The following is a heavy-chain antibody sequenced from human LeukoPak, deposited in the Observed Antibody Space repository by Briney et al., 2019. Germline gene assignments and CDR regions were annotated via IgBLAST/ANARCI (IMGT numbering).Heavy chain of an antibody. CDR2: ISASSSYI. J-gene: IGHJ5*02. D-gene: IGHD3-9*01. V-gene: IGHV3-21*01. CDR1: GVTFSSYT. Sequence: GGSLRLSCAASGVTFSSYTMNWVRQAPGKGLEWVSSISASSSYIYYADSVKGRFTISRDNAKNSLYLQMNSLRAEDTAVYYCARVTMYYDILTGYYKPNWFDPWGQGTLVTVSS. CDR3: ARVTMYYDILTGYYKPNWFDP.